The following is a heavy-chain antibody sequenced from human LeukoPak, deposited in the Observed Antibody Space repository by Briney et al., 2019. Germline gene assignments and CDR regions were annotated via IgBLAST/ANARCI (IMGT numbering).Heavy chain of an antibody. V-gene: IGHV3-30-3*01. CDR1: GFTFSSYA. CDR2: IPYDGSNK. D-gene: IGHD3-22*01. Sequence: GGSLRLSCAASGFTFSSYAMHWVRQAPGKGLEWVAVIPYDGSNKYYADSVKGRFTISRDNSKNTLYLQMNSLRAEDTAVYYCAREWKYYYDTSGIDYWGQGTLVTVSS. CDR3: AREWKYYYDTSGIDY. J-gene: IGHJ4*02.